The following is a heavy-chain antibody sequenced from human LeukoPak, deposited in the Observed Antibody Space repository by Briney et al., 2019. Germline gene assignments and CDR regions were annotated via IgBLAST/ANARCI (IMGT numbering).Heavy chain of an antibody. CDR1: GFSFSAYW. D-gene: IGHD2-15*01. J-gene: IGHJ4*02. CDR2: INPAGTET. CDR3: ARFGYVAAVDL. Sequence: GGSLRLSCAASGFSFSAYWMTWVRQAPGTGLEWGANINPAGTETYYVDPVKGRFTISRDNAKNLLYLQMNSLRAEDTAVYYCARFGYVAAVDLWGQGTLVTVSS. V-gene: IGHV3-7*01.